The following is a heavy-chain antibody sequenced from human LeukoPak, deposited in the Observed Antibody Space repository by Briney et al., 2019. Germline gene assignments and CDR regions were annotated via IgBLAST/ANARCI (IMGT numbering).Heavy chain of an antibody. CDR3: AGDGGYCSSTSCSHPFDY. V-gene: IGHV3-30-3*01. Sequence: PGGSLRLSCAASGFTFSSYAMHWVRQAPGKGLEWVAVISYDGSNKYYADSVKGRFTISRDNSKNTLYLQMNSLRAEDTAVYYCAGDGGYCSSTSCSHPFDYWGQGTLVTVSS. J-gene: IGHJ4*02. CDR2: ISYDGSNK. D-gene: IGHD2-2*01. CDR1: GFTFSSYA.